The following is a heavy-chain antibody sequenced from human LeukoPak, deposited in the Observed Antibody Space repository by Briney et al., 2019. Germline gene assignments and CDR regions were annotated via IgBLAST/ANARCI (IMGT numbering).Heavy chain of an antibody. CDR1: GGSFSGYY. Sequence: SETLSLTCAVYGGSFSGYYWSWIRQPPGKGLEWIGYIYHSGSTYYNPSLKSRVTISVDRSKNQFSLKLSSVTAADTAVYYCARGGYSYGLAYWGQGTLVTVSS. CDR2: IYHSGST. V-gene: IGHV4-34*01. J-gene: IGHJ4*02. CDR3: ARGGYSYGLAY. D-gene: IGHD5-18*01.